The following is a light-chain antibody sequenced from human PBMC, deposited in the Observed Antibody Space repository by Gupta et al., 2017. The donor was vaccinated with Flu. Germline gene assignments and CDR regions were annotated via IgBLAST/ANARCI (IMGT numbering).Light chain of an antibody. CDR2: AKN. J-gene: IGLJ2*01. CDR1: SLRNTY. Sequence: SSKLTQDPPVSLAFGHKVRSTCQGDSLRNTYASWYQQKPGQAPVLLIYAKNIRPSGIPDRFFCFSTGNTTSLTITGAQAEDEADYYCNSRDSSNNHQAVFGGGTKLTVL. CDR3: NSRDSSNNHQAV. V-gene: IGLV3-19*01.